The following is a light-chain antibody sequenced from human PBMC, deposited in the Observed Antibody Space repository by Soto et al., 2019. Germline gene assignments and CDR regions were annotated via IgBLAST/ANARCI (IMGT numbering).Light chain of an antibody. V-gene: IGLV2-8*01. CDR3: ISFAGASNPL. CDR1: SGDIGRYNY. J-gene: IGLJ2*01. Sequence: QSALTQPPSASGSPGQSVTIHCTGTSGDIGRYNYVSWYQQHPGKAPKLIIYEVTNRPSGVPDRCSGSKSGNVASLTVSGLQVEDEADYYCISFAGASNPLFGGGTKLTVL. CDR2: EVT.